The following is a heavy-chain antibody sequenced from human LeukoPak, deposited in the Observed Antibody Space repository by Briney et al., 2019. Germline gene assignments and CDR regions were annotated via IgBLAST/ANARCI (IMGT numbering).Heavy chain of an antibody. D-gene: IGHD4-17*01. J-gene: IGHJ4*02. V-gene: IGHV3-15*01. CDR1: GFTFSNAW. Sequence: GGSLRLSCAASGFTFSNAWMSWVRQAPGKGLEWVGRIKSKTDGGTTDYAAPVKGRFTISRDDSKNTLYLQMNSLKTEDTAVYYCTTDTYDYGSYYFDYRGQGTLVTVSS. CDR3: TTDTYDYGSYYFDY. CDR2: IKSKTDGGTT.